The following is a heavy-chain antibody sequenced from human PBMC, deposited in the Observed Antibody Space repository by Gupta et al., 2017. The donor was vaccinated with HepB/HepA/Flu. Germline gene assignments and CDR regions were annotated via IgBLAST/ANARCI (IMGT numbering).Heavy chain of an antibody. J-gene: IGHJ4*02. D-gene: IGHD6-13*01. V-gene: IGHV3-9*01. CDR1: GFTFADYA. CDR3: AKDGGAGTAAGYLDY. Sequence: EVQLVASGGGLVQPGRSLRLSCAASGFTFADYAMHWLRQAPGKGLEWVSGISWNSGSIGYADSVKGRFTISRDNAKNSLYLQMNSLRAEDTALYYCAKDGGAGTAAGYLDYWGQGTLVTVSS. CDR2: ISWNSGSI.